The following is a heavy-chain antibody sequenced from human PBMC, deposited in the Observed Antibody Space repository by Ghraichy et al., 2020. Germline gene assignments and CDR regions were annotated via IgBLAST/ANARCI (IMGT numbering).Heavy chain of an antibody. J-gene: IGHJ4*02. V-gene: IGHV3-23*01. CDR3: ATASSSFLDYFDY. CDR1: GFTFSSYA. D-gene: IGHD6-6*01. Sequence: GGSLRLSCAVSGFTFSSYAMNWVRQAPGKGLEWVSGISGSGGSTYYADSVKGRFTISRDISKNTLYLQMHSLRAEDTAVYFCATASSSFLDYFDYWGQGTLVTVSS. CDR2: ISGSGGST.